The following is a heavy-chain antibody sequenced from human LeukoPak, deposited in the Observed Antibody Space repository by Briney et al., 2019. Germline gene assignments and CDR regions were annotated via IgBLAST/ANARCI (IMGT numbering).Heavy chain of an antibody. CDR1: GGSISSSSYY. CDR2: IYYSGST. D-gene: IGHD1-26*01. J-gene: IGHJ4*02. Sequence: SETLSLTCNVSGGSISSSSYYWGWIRQPPGKGLEWIGSIYYSGSTYYNPSLKSRVTISVDTSKNQFSLKLSSVTAADTAVYYCARHRGLLNIVGASAFDYWGQGTLVTVSS. CDR3: ARHRGLLNIVGASAFDY. V-gene: IGHV4-39*01.